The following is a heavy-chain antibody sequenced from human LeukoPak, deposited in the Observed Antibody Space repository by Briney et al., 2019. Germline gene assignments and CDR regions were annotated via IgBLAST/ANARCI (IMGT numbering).Heavy chain of an antibody. Sequence: GGSLRLSCAASGSTFSSYAMSWVRQAPGKGLEWVAVVWYDGRNRDYADSVKGRFTISKDNSNNMVFLQMDRLRAEDTAVYYCARLWGGNGYSGGSLNLWGQGTLVTVSS. CDR1: GSTFSSYA. V-gene: IGHV3-33*08. CDR2: VWYDGRNR. J-gene: IGHJ5*02. D-gene: IGHD3-16*01. CDR3: ARLWGGNGYSGGSLNL.